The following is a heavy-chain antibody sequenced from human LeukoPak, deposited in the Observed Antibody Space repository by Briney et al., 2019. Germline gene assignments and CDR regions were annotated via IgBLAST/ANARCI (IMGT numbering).Heavy chain of an antibody. CDR2: IFPSGGEI. CDR3: AKDRVYWGKYYFDY. CDR1: GFTFSTFA. D-gene: IGHD1-26*01. V-gene: IGHV3-23*01. Sequence: GGSLRLSCAASGFTFSTFAMIWVRQPPGKGLEWVSSIFPSGGEIHYADSVKGRFTISRDNPKNTLYLQMNSLRAEDTAVYYCAKDRVYWGKYYFDYWGQGTLVTVSS. J-gene: IGHJ4*02.